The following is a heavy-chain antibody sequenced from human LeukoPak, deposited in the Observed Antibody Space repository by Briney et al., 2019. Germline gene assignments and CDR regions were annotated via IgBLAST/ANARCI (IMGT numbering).Heavy chain of an antibody. D-gene: IGHD1-26*01. Sequence: GGSLRLPCAASGFTFSSYGMHWVRQAPGKGLEWVAFIRYDGSNKYYADSVKGRFTISRDNSKNTLYLQMNSLRDEDTAVYYCAKGQPGGSYPSWFDPWGQGTLVTVSS. CDR2: IRYDGSNK. J-gene: IGHJ5*02. V-gene: IGHV3-30*02. CDR1: GFTFSSYG. CDR3: AKGQPGGSYPSWFDP.